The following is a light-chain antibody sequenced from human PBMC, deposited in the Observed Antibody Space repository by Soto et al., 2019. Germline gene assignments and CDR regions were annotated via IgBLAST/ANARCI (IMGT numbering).Light chain of an antibody. J-gene: IGKJ1*01. CDR3: QQYGNSPPKT. CDR2: GAS. CDR1: QSVSSSY. V-gene: IGKV3-20*01. Sequence: EIVLTQSPGTLSLSPGERATLSCRASQSVSSSYLAWYQQKPGQAPRLLLYGASSRATGIPDRFSGSGSGTHFNLTIRRLEPEDFAVYYCQQYGNSPPKTFGQGTKVEIK.